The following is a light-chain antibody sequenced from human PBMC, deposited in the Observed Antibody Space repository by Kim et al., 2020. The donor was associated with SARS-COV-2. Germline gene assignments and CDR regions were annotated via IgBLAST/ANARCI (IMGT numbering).Light chain of an antibody. V-gene: IGLV3-1*01. CDR1: QLGNRY. CDR3: QAWADSYPYV. Sequence: SYELTQPPSLSVSPGQTASITCSGHQLGNRYVSWHQQKPGQSPVLVIHEDTKRPSGIPERFSASNSGNTATLTISGAQPMDEADYYCQAWADSYPYVFGTGTKVTVL. J-gene: IGLJ1*01. CDR2: EDT.